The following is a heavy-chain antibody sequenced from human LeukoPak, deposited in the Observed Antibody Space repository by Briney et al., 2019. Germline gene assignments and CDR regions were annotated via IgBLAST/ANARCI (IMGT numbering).Heavy chain of an antibody. D-gene: IGHD6-13*01. V-gene: IGHV4-34*01. CDR1: GGSFSGYY. J-gene: IGHJ5*02. CDR3: AREARIAAAGTYRPGYNWFDP. CDR2: INHSGST. Sequence: PSETLSLTCAVYGGSFSGYYWSWIRQPPGKGLEWIGEINHSGSTNYNPSLKSRVTISVDTSKNQFSLKLSSVTAADTAVYYCAREARIAAAGTYRPGYNWFDPWGQGALVTVSS.